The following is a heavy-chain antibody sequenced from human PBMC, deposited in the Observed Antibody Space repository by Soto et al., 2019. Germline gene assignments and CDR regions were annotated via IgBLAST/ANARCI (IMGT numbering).Heavy chain of an antibody. CDR1: GFIFRNYG. V-gene: IGHV3-33*06. D-gene: IGHD3-22*01. CDR3: AKDIYYRDGRSGSDAFDV. CDR2: IWYDGSNE. Sequence: PGGSLRLSCAASGFIFRNYGMHWVRQAPGKGLEWVAIIWYDGSNEYYADSMKGRFTISRDNSKNTLYLQMNSLRAEDTAVYYCAKDIYYRDGRSGSDAFDVWGQGTLVTVSS. J-gene: IGHJ3*01.